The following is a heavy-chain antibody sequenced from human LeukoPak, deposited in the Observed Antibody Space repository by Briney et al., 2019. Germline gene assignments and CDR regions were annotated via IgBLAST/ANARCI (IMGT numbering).Heavy chain of an antibody. V-gene: IGHV3-21*01. CDR1: GFTLRTYS. J-gene: IGHJ6*02. D-gene: IGHD3-22*01. CDR2: ISGSSSFI. Sequence: GGSLRLSCAASGFTLRTYSMNWVRQAPGKGLECVSCISGSSSFIYYSDSVKGRFTISRDNAKNSVYLQMNSLRAEDTAVYYCASYYYDSSGSYWYYGMDVWGQGTTVTVSS. CDR3: ASYYYDSSGSYWYYGMDV.